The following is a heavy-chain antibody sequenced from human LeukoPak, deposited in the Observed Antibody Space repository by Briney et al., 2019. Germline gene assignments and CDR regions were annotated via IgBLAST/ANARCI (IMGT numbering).Heavy chain of an antibody. CDR3: LGAFDF. CDR2: ISSSSSYI. J-gene: IGHJ3*01. V-gene: IGHV3-21*01. Sequence: PGGSLRLSCAASGFIFSTYSMSWVRQAPGKGLEWVSSISSSSSYIHYADSVKGRFTISRDNAQNSLYLQMNSLRVEDTAVYYCLGAFDFWGQGTMVTVSS. CDR1: GFIFSTYS.